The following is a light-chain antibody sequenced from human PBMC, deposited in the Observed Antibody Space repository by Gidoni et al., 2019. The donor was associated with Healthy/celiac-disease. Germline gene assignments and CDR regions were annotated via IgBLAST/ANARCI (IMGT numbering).Light chain of an antibody. CDR1: QSISSN. V-gene: IGKV3-15*01. J-gene: IGKJ4*01. CDR2: DAS. CDR3: QQYKNWPLT. Sequence: EIVMTQSPATLSVSPGERATLSCRASQSISSNLAWYQQKTGQAPRLLMYDASTTATGIPARFSGSGSGTEFTLTISSLQSEDFAVYYCQQYKNWPLTFGGGTAVEIK.